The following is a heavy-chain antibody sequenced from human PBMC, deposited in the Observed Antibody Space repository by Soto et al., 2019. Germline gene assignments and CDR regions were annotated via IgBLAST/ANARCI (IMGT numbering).Heavy chain of an antibody. Sequence: SETLSLTCAVSGGSVSGYYWSGIRQPPGKGLEWIGEINHSGSTNYNPSLKSRVTISVDTSKNQFSLKLSSVTAADTAVYYCARGPNTHSSARGAGVWGKGTTVTVSS. D-gene: IGHD6-25*01. CDR3: ARGPNTHSSARGAGV. CDR1: GGSVSGYY. V-gene: IGHV4-34*01. CDR2: INHSGST. J-gene: IGHJ6*04.